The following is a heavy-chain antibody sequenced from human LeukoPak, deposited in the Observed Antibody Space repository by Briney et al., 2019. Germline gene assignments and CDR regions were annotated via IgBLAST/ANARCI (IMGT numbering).Heavy chain of an antibody. V-gene: IGHV4-59*12. Sequence: SETLSLTCTVSGGSISNYYWSWIRQPPGKGLEWIGYIYYSGSTKYNPSLKSRVNISVDTPKNQFTLKLSSVTAADTAVYYCARGRVDIVVVPAAMSRYFDYWGQGTLVTVSS. D-gene: IGHD2-2*03. CDR3: ARGRVDIVVVPAAMSRYFDY. CDR2: IYYSGST. J-gene: IGHJ4*02. CDR1: GGSISNYY.